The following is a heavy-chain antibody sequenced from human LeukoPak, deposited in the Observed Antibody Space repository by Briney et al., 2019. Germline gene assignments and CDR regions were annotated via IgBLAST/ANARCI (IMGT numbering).Heavy chain of an antibody. V-gene: IGHV1-2*02. Sequence: ASVKVSCKASGYTFTGYYMHWVRQAPGQGLEWMGWINPNSGGTNYAQKFQGRVTMTRDTSISTAYMELSRLRSDDTAVYYCARDLLILRESHGYWGQGTLVTVSS. CDR2: INPNSGGT. CDR1: GYTFTGYY. CDR3: ARDLLILRESHGY. D-gene: IGHD3-10*01. J-gene: IGHJ4*02.